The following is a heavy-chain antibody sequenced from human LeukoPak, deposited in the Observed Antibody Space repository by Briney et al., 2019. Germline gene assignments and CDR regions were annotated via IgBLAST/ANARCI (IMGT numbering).Heavy chain of an antibody. D-gene: IGHD6-19*01. V-gene: IGHV5-51*01. CDR1: GYSFPSYW. Sequence: GESLKISCKGSGYSFPSYWIAWVRQMPGKGLEWLGIIYPGDSDTRNSPSFQGQVTISVDKSISTAYLHWSSLKASDTAVYYCARGLGSYFDYWGQGTLVTVSS. J-gene: IGHJ4*02. CDR3: ARGLGSYFDY. CDR2: IYPGDSDT.